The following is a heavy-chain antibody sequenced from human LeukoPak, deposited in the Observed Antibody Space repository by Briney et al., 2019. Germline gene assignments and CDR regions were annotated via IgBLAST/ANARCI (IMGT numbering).Heavy chain of an antibody. CDR2: ISSSSSYI. CDR3: ARAYDFWSGINAFDL. J-gene: IGHJ3*01. Sequence: PGGSLRLYCAASGFTFSSYSMKWVRQAPGKGLEWVSSISSSSSYIYYADSVKGRFTISRDNAKNSLYLQMNSLRAEDTAVYYCARAYDFWSGINAFDLWGQGTMVTVSS. D-gene: IGHD3-3*01. V-gene: IGHV3-21*01. CDR1: GFTFSSYS.